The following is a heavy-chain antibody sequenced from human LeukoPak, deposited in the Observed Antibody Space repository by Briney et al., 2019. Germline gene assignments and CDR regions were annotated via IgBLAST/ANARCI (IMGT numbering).Heavy chain of an antibody. D-gene: IGHD1-26*01. J-gene: IGHJ6*03. V-gene: IGHV4-34*01. CDR1: GGSFSGYY. Sequence: SETLSLTCAVYGGSFSGYYWSWIRQPPGKGLEWIGEINHSGSTNYNPSPKSRVTMSVDTSKNQFSLKLSSVTAADTAVYYCARDVGATDYYYYYMDVWGKGTTVTISS. CDR3: ARDVGATDYYYYYMDV. CDR2: INHSGST.